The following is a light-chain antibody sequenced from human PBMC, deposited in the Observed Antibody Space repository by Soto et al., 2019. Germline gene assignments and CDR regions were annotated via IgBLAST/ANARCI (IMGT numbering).Light chain of an antibody. Sequence: DIQMTQSPPSVSVSVGDRVTITCRASQGIDNWLAWYQQKPGKAPKLLMYGSSNLESGVPSRFSGSRSGTDFTLTISSLQPEDFATYYCQQAKDFPLTFGGGTKVEFK. CDR1: QGIDNW. V-gene: IGKV1-12*01. J-gene: IGKJ4*01. CDR2: GSS. CDR3: QQAKDFPLT.